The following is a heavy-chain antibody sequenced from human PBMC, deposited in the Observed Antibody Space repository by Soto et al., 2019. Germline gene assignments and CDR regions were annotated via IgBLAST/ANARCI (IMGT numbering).Heavy chain of an antibody. V-gene: IGHV4-61*08. Sequence: VLLQESGPRLLRPSETLSLTCTVSDDSFRGAEYYWSWIRQPLGKGPEWIGYTDYNGDTKYNPALRSRVTMSEDTSKNQFSLRLSSVTAADTAVYFCARGPAYINGWRTFDLWGRGILVTVSS. CDR1: DDSFRGAEYY. CDR2: TDYNGDT. D-gene: IGHD6-19*01. CDR3: ARGPAYINGWRTFDL. J-gene: IGHJ4*02.